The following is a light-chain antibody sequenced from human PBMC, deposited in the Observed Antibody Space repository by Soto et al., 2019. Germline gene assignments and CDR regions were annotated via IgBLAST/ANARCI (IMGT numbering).Light chain of an antibody. Sequence: EIVMTQSPATLSVSPGERATLSCRASQRVGSNVAWYQEKPGQALRLLMYGASTRATGIPARFSGSGSGTEFTLTISSLQTEDFALYYCQQYNNWPLTFGGGTKVEIK. CDR2: GAS. V-gene: IGKV3-15*01. CDR1: QRVGSN. CDR3: QQYNNWPLT. J-gene: IGKJ4*01.